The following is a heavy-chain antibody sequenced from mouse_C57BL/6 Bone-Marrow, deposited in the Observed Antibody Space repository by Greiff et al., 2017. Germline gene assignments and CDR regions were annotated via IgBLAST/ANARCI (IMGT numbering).Heavy chain of an antibody. CDR1: GFTFSDAW. CDR3: TRQVDYDGRSSYYFDY. Sequence: DVKLEESGGGLVQPGGSMKLSCAASGFTFSDAWMDWVRQSPAKGLEWVAEIRNKANNHATYYAESVKGRFTISRDDSKSSVYLQMNSLSAEDTVIYYCTRQVDYDGRSSYYFDYWGQGTTLTVSS. CDR2: IRNKANNHAT. D-gene: IGHD1-1*01. J-gene: IGHJ2*01. V-gene: IGHV6-6*01.